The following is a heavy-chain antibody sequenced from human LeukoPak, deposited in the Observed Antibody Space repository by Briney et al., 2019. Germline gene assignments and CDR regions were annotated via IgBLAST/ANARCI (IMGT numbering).Heavy chain of an antibody. CDR1: GFTFSSYA. D-gene: IGHD3-9*01. CDR3: AKDRGRYFDWLLDY. Sequence: EGSLRLSCAASGFTFSSYAMSWVRQAPGKGLEWVSAISGSGGSTYYADSVKGRFTISRDNSKNTLYLQMNSLRAEDTAVYYCAKDRGRYFDWLLDYWGQGTLVTVSS. V-gene: IGHV3-23*01. CDR2: ISGSGGST. J-gene: IGHJ4*02.